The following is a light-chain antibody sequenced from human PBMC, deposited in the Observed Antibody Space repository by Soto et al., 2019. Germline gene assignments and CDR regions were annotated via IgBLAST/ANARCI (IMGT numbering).Light chain of an antibody. J-gene: IGKJ1*01. CDR2: AAS. Sequence: DIQMTHSPSSLSASIGDRVTITCRASQGISNYLAWYQQKPGKVPKLLIYAASTLQSGIPSRFSGSGSGKDFTLTISSLKHEDYATYYCQQSSSMAWKFGKGTKL. CDR1: QGISNY. CDR3: QQSSSMAWK. V-gene: IGKV1-27*01.